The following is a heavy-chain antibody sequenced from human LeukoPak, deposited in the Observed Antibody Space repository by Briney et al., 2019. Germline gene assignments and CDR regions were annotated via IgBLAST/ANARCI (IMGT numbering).Heavy chain of an antibody. CDR3: ARDSIAAAGDYYYMDV. V-gene: IGHV1-8*03. J-gene: IGHJ6*03. CDR2: MNPNSGNT. CDR1: GYTFTSYD. D-gene: IGHD6-13*01. Sequence: GASVRVSCKASGYTFTSYDINWVRQATGQGLEWMGWMNPNSGNTGYAQKFQGRVTITRNTSISTAYMELRSLRSDDTAVYYCARDSIAAAGDYYYMDVWGKGTTVTVSS.